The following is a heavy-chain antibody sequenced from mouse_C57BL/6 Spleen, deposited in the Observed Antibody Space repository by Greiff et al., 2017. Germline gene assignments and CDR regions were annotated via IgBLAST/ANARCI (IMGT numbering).Heavy chain of an antibody. CDR3: TRGTGPYYFDY. CDR1: GFTFSSYA. D-gene: IGHD4-1*01. Sequence: EVKLEESGEGLVKPGGSLKLSCAASGFTFSSYAMSWVRQTPEKRLEWVAYISSGGDYIYYADTVKGRFTISSDNARNTLYLQMSSLKSEDTAMYYCTRGTGPYYFDYWGQGTTLTVSS. J-gene: IGHJ2*01. V-gene: IGHV5S21*01. CDR2: ISSGGDYI.